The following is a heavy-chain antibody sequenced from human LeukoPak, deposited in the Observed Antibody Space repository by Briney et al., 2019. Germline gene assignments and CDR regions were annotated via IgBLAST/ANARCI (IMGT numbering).Heavy chain of an antibody. D-gene: IGHD4-11*01. Sequence: GASVKVSCEASGYTFTSYAMHWVRQTPGQGLEWMRWITAGNDNTKYSQKFQGRVTITRDTSASTAYMELSSLRSEDTAAYYCARISTTVLLNNYYGMDVWGQGTTVTVSS. CDR1: GYTFTSYA. J-gene: IGHJ6*02. CDR3: ARISTTVLLNNYYGMDV. CDR2: ITAGNDNT. V-gene: IGHV1-3*01.